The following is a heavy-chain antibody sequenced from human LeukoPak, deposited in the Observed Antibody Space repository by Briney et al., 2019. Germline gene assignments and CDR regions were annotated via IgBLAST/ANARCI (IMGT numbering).Heavy chain of an antibody. CDR1: GYSFTSYL. CDR2: IFPGDSDT. V-gene: IGHV5-51*01. J-gene: IGHJ5*02. Sequence: GESPKISCKGAGYSFTSYLIAWVRQMPGKSLEWMGVIFPGDSDTRYSPSFQGQVTISVDKSISTAYLQWSSLKASDTAMYYCARRGYYDSSTGKNWFDPWGQGTLVTVSS. CDR3: ARRGYYDSSTGKNWFDP. D-gene: IGHD3-22*01.